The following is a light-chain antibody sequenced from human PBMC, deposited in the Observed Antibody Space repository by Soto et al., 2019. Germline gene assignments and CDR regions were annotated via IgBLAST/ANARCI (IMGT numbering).Light chain of an antibody. J-gene: IGLJ1*01. CDR1: SSDVGGYNY. V-gene: IGLV2-14*01. Sequence: QSALTQPASVSGSPGQSITVSCTGTSSDVGGYNYVSWYQQHPGKAPKLMIYDVSNRPSGVSNRFSGSKSGNTASLTISGLQAEDEADYYRSSYTSSSIGVFGTGTKLTVL. CDR3: SSYTSSSIGV. CDR2: DVS.